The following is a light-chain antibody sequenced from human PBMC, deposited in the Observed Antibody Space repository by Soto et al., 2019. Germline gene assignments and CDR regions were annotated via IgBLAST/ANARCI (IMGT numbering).Light chain of an antibody. V-gene: IGLV2-23*01. J-gene: IGLJ2*01. CDR1: SSNVGTYDL. Sequence: QSALTQPASVSASPGQSITISCTGTSSNVGTYDLVSWYQHHPDKAPKLIIYEGTKRPSGISSRFSGSKSGNTASLTISGLQAEDDAEYYCCSFAVGAALVFGGGTKLTVL. CDR2: EGT. CDR3: CSFAVGAALV.